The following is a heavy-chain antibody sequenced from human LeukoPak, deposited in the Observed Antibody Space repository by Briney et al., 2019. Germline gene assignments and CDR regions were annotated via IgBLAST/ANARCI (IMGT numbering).Heavy chain of an antibody. CDR2: ISYDGSNK. J-gene: IGHJ3*02. CDR3: ARDQWELQFSGAFDI. CDR1: GFTFSSYA. D-gene: IGHD1-26*01. Sequence: PGGALRLSCAASGFTFSSYAMHWVRQAPGKGLEWVAVISYDGSNKYYADSVKGRFTISRDNSKNTLYLQMNSLRAEDTAVYYCARDQWELQFSGAFDIWGQGTMVTVSS. V-gene: IGHV3-30*04.